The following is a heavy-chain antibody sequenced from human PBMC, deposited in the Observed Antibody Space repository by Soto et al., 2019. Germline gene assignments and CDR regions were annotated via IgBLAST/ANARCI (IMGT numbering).Heavy chain of an antibody. CDR3: STRNHGEEGYFFDL. Sequence: QVQLRESGPGLVRPSETLSLTCTVSGGSITGYYWSWIRQPPGKGLEWIGYIYDSGTTTYNAALKSRVAISADTSKNQLSLNLRSVTAADTAVYYCSTRNHGEEGYFFDLWGQGLLVTVSS. D-gene: IGHD4-17*01. CDR1: GGSITGYY. J-gene: IGHJ4*02. CDR2: IYDSGTT. V-gene: IGHV4-59*08.